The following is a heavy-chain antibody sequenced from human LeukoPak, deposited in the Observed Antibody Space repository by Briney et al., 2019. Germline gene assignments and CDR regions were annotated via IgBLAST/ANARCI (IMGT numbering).Heavy chain of an antibody. Sequence: GGSLRLSCAASGFTFSSYAMSWVRQAPGKGLEWVSAISGSGGSTYNADSVRGRFTISRDNSKNTLYLQMNTLRPEDTAIYYCAHPRGPLWSGYKYERYYFNAMDVWGQGTTVTVSS. CDR1: GFTFSSYA. J-gene: IGHJ6*02. D-gene: IGHD3-3*01. V-gene: IGHV3-23*01. CDR2: ISGSGGST. CDR3: AHPRGPLWSGYKYERYYFNAMDV.